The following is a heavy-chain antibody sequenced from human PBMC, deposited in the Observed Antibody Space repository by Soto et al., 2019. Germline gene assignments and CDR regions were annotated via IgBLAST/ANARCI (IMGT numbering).Heavy chain of an antibody. CDR3: TADLPAFIPQVDS. CDR2: IKSQNDGGTT. V-gene: IGHV3-15*07. Sequence: EVQLVESGGGLMKPGESLRLSCAASGFTFSSAWFNWVRQAPGKGLEWVGRIKSQNDGGTTDYAAPVRDRFTISKDDSINTLYLQMNSLQTEDTGVYFCTADLPAFIPQVDSWGQGTLVTVSS. J-gene: IGHJ4*02. CDR1: GFTFSSAW. D-gene: IGHD3-3*02.